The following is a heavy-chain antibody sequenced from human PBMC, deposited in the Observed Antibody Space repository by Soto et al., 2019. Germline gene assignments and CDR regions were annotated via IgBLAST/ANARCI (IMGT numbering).Heavy chain of an antibody. CDR2: ISSDGSNQ. Sequence: PVGSLRLSCEASGFTFRDFAVHWIRQAPGRGLEWVTLISSDGSNQYFADSVKGRFTISRDNSKNTLSLHMNSLTTEDTAVYFCARQAMAAPKYHYRFLDVWGRGTLVTVSS. D-gene: IGHD2-2*01. CDR3: ARQAMAAPKYHYRFLDV. J-gene: IGHJ6*02. CDR1: GFTFRDFA. V-gene: IGHV3-30*04.